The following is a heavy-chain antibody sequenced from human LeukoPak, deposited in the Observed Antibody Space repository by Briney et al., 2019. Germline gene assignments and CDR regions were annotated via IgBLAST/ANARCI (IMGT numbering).Heavy chain of an antibody. J-gene: IGHJ4*02. CDR3: QGSGQLSGYYFDY. V-gene: IGHV4-31*03. D-gene: IGHD2-15*01. CDR1: GGSISSGGYY. CDR2: IYYSGST. Sequence: SETLSLTCTVSGGSISSGGYYWSWIRQHPGKGLEWIGYIYYSGSTYYNPSLKSRVTISVDTSKNQFSLKLSSVTAADTAVYSCQGSGQLSGYYFDYWGQGTLVTVSS.